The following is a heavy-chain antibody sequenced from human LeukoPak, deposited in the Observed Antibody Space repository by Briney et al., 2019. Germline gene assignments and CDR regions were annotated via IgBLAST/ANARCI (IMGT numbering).Heavy chain of an antibody. CDR2: IYYSGSA. J-gene: IGHJ6*03. V-gene: IGHV4-39*01. Sequence: SETLSLTCSVSGGSISSIYSWGWIRQPPGKGLEWIGNIYYSGSAYYNSSLKSRVTISVDTSKNQFSLKLSSVTAADTAVYYCARQRLRRYCSSTSCVYYYYYMDVWGKGTTVTISS. CDR1: GGSISSIYS. D-gene: IGHD2-2*01. CDR3: ARQRLRRYCSSTSCVYYYYYMDV.